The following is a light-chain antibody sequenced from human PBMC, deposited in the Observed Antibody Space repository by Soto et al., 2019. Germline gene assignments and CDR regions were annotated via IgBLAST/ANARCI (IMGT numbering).Light chain of an antibody. CDR2: GAF. CDR1: PDISNY. J-gene: IGKJ1*01. CDR3: LQYNTYPWT. Sequence: DIQMTQSPSAMSASVGDRVTITCRASPDISNYLAWFQQKPGKVPKRLIYGAFILQSGVPSRFSGSGSGTEFALTISSLQPEDFATYYCLQYNTYPWTFGQGTKVEIK. V-gene: IGKV1-17*03.